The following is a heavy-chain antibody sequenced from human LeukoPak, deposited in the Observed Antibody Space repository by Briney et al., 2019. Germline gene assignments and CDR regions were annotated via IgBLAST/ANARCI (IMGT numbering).Heavy chain of an antibody. CDR3: ARDSGYDFFDQ. CDR2: ISYDGSNK. V-gene: IGHV3-30-3*01. Sequence: GGSLRLSCAASGFTFSSYAMHWVRQAPGKGLEWVAVISYDGSNKYYADSVKGRFTISRDNSKNTLYLQMNSLRAEDTAVYYCARDSGYDFFDQWGQGTLVTVSS. CDR1: GFTFSSYA. D-gene: IGHD5-12*01. J-gene: IGHJ4*02.